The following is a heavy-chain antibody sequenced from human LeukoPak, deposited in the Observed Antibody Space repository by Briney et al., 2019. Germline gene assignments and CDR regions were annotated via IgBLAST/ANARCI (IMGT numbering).Heavy chain of an antibody. Sequence: SETLSLTCTVSGYILSNYYWSWIRQPPGKGLEWIGYIYYSGNTNYNPSLKSRVTMSVDTSKNQFSLKLTSVTAADTAVYYCARDRSGEVFDYWGQGTLVTVSS. D-gene: IGHD3-10*01. J-gene: IGHJ4*02. CDR1: GYILSNYY. V-gene: IGHV4-59*01. CDR3: ARDRSGEVFDY. CDR2: IYYSGNT.